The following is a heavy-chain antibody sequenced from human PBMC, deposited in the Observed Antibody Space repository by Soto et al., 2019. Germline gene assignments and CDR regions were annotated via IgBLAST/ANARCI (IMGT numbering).Heavy chain of an antibody. Sequence: QVQLQESGPGLVKPSETLSLTCTVSGGSVSSGSYYWNWIRQPPGKGLEWIGYVYYSGSSNYNPSNRSRVTISVDTSKNEFSLKVKSVTAADTAVYYCARDDITSRPGYFDYWGQGTLVTVSS. D-gene: IGHD6-6*01. V-gene: IGHV4-61*01. J-gene: IGHJ4*02. CDR1: GGSVSSGSYY. CDR3: ARDDITSRPGYFDY. CDR2: VYYSGSS.